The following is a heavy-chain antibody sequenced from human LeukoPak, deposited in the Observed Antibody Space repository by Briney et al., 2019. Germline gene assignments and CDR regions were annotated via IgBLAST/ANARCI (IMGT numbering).Heavy chain of an antibody. CDR2: IYPGESDN. CDR1: GXSFTSYW. D-gene: IGHD4-17*01. V-gene: IGHV5-51*01. CDR3: ARYSYYGDYYFDY. Sequence: GGSLXIXLXXSGXSFTSYWIGWGRRMPGKGVGXMAIIYPGESDNRYSPSFQGQVTISADKSISTAYLQWSSLKASDTAMYYCARYSYYGDYYFDYWGQGTLVTVSS. J-gene: IGHJ4*02.